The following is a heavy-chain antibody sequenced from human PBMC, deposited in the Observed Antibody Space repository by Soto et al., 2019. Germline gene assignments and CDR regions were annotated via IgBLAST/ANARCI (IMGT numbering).Heavy chain of an antibody. CDR1: GFSLSTSGVG. Sequence: QITLKESGPTLVKPTQTLTLTCTFSGFSLSTSGVGVGWIRQPPGKALEWLALIYWDDDKRYSPSLKSRLTSPKDTSKNQVVLTMTNMDPVDTATYYCAHLTYYYDSSGYYSRAEYFQHWGQGTLVTVSS. D-gene: IGHD3-22*01. J-gene: IGHJ1*01. CDR2: IYWDDDK. CDR3: AHLTYYYDSSGYYSRAEYFQH. V-gene: IGHV2-5*02.